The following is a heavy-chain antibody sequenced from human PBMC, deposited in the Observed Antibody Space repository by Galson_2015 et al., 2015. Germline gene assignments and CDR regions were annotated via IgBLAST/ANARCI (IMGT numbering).Heavy chain of an antibody. CDR2: INPNIGDT. V-gene: IGHV1-2*06. CDR1: GYTFTGYY. D-gene: IGHD2-2*01. CDR3: ARGHAGCNSSSCYP. Sequence: SVKVSCKASGYTFTGYYMHWVRQAPGQGFEWMGRINPNIGDTNYAQKFQGRVTMTRDTSISTAYMELSRLRSDDTAVYYCARGHAGCNSSSCYPWGQGTLVTVSS. J-gene: IGHJ5*02.